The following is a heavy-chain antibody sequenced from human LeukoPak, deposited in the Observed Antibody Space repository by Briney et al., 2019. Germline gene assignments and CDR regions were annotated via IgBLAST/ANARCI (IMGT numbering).Heavy chain of an antibody. D-gene: IGHD3-10*01. CDR1: GGTFSGYC. J-gene: IGHJ4*02. Sequence: SETLSLTCAVYGGTFSGYCWSWIRQPPGKGLEWIGEINHSGSTNYNPSLKSRVTISVDTSKNQFSLKLSSVNAADTAVYYCARGKFYYGSENFDYWGQGTLVTVSS. CDR2: INHSGST. V-gene: IGHV4-34*01. CDR3: ARGKFYYGSENFDY.